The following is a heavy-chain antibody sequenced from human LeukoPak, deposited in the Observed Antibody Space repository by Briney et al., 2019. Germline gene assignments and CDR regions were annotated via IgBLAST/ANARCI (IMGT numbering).Heavy chain of an antibody. J-gene: IGHJ4*02. CDR1: GFTFSTYW. Sequence: GGSLRLSCAASGFTFSTYWMSWVRQAPGKGLEWVAHIKQDGSEKYYVDSVKGRFTISRDNAKNSLYLQMNSLRAEDTAVYYCARDLGGYSYGSHFDYWGQGTLVTVSS. V-gene: IGHV3-7*01. D-gene: IGHD5-18*01. CDR3: ARDLGGYSYGSHFDY. CDR2: IKQDGSEK.